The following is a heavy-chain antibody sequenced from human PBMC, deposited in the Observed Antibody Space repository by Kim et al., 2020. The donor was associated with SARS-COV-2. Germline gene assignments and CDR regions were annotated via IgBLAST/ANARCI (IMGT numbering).Heavy chain of an antibody. Sequence: GGSLRLSCAASGFTFSDSAMYWVRHTAGTRLEWVGRIRSKANSYATAYDVSVKGMFIISRDDSKNTAYLQMNSLKTEDTAIYYCTRVPPYSNSWWDAFDIWGQGTMVTVSS. D-gene: IGHD6-13*01. J-gene: IGHJ3*02. CDR3: TRVPPYSNSWWDAFDI. CDR1: GFTFSDSA. CDR2: IRSKANSYAT. V-gene: IGHV3-73*01.